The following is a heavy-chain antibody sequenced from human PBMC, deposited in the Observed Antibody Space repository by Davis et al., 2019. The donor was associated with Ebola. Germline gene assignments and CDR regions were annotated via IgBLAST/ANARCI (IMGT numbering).Heavy chain of an antibody. D-gene: IGHD6-19*01. Sequence: GGSLRLSCAASGFTFSSYGMHWVRQAPGKGLEWVAVISYDGSNKYYADSVKGRFTISRDNSKNTLYLQMNSLRAEDTAVYYCARDPVAGTLGYYYGMDVWGQGTTVTVSS. V-gene: IGHV3-30*03. CDR2: ISYDGSNK. J-gene: IGHJ6*02. CDR3: ARDPVAGTLGYYYGMDV. CDR1: GFTFSSYG.